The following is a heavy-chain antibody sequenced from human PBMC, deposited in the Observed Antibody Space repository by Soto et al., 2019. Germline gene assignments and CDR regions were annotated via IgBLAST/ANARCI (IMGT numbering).Heavy chain of an antibody. CDR3: ARGFEERYFDCMDV. Sequence: QVQLVESGGGVVQPGRSLRLSCAASGFTFSSYAMHWVRQAPGKGLEWVAVISYDGSNKYYADSVKGRFTISRDNSKNTLYLQMNSLRAEDTAVYYCARGFEERYFDCMDVWGQGTTVTVSS. CDR1: GFTFSSYA. D-gene: IGHD3-9*01. J-gene: IGHJ6*02. CDR2: ISYDGSNK. V-gene: IGHV3-30-3*01.